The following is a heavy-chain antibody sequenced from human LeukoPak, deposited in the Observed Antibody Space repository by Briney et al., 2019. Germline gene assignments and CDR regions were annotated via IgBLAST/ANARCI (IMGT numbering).Heavy chain of an antibody. CDR2: IYPGDSDT. CDR1: GYSFTSYW. V-gene: IGHV5-51*01. D-gene: IGHD5-12*01. J-gene: IGHJ4*02. Sequence: GESLKISCKGSGYSFTSYWIGWVRQMPGKGLEWMGIIYPGDSDTRYSPSFQGQVAISADKSISTAYLQWSSLKASDTAMYYCARGHLYDYSTTSYYFDYWGQGTLVTVSS. CDR3: ARGHLYDYSTTSYYFDY.